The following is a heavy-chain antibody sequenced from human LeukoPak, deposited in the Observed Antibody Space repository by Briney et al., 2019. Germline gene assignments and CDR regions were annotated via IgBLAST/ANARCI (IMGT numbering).Heavy chain of an antibody. V-gene: IGHV5-51*01. CDR2: IYPGDSDT. CDR3: ARHPNLYYCDSSGYSPLVDY. J-gene: IGHJ4*02. Sequence: GESLKISCKGSGYSFTSYWIGWVRQMPGKGLEWMGIIYPGDSDTRYSPSFQGQVTISADKSISTAYLQWSSLKASDTAMYYCARHPNLYYCDSSGYSPLVDYWGQGTLVTVSS. CDR1: GYSFTSYW. D-gene: IGHD3-22*01.